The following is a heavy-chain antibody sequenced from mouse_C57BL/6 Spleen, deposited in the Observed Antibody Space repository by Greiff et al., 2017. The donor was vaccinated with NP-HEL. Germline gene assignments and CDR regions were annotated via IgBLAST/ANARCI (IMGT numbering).Heavy chain of an antibody. CDR2: IYPRSGNT. J-gene: IGHJ4*01. CDR1: GYTFTSYG. Sequence: QVQLQQSGAELARPGASVKLSCKASGYTFTSYGISWVKQRTGQGLEWIGEIYPRSGNTYYNEKFKGKATLTADKSSSTAYMELRSLTSEDSAVYFCARAGGNSSPYYAMDYWGQGTSVTVSS. CDR3: ARAGGNSSPYYAMDY. V-gene: IGHV1-81*01. D-gene: IGHD2-1*01.